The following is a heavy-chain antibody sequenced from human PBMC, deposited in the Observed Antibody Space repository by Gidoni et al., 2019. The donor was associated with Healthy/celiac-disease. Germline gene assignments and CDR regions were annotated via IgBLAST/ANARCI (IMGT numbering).Heavy chain of an antibody. V-gene: IGHV3-23*01. Sequence: EVQLLESGGGLVQPGGSLRLSCAASGFPCSSYAMILVRQAPGKGLEWVSTISVSGGGTYYADSVKGRFTISRDNSKNTLYLQMNSLRAEDTAVYYCAKGTSFDYWGQGTLVTVSS. CDR1: GFPCSSYA. CDR3: AKGTSFDY. J-gene: IGHJ4*02. CDR2: ISVSGGGT.